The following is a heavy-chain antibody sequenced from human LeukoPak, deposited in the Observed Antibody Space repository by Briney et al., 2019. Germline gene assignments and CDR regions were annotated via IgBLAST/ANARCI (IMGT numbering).Heavy chain of an antibody. CDR2: ISGSGGST. V-gene: IGHV3-23*01. Sequence: GGSLRLSCAASGFTFSSYAMSWVRQAPGKGLEWVSAISGSGGSTYYADSVKGRFTISRDNSKNTLYLQMNSLRAEDTAVYYCAKATGGYYDSSGYYSFDYWGQGTPVTVSS. CDR1: GFTFSSYA. CDR3: AKATGGYYDSSGYYSFDY. D-gene: IGHD3-22*01. J-gene: IGHJ4*02.